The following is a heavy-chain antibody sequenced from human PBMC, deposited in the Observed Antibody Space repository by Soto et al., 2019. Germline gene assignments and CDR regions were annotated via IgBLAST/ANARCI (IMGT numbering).Heavy chain of an antibody. Sequence: ASVKVSCKASGYTFTGYYMHWVRQAPGQGLEWMGWINPNSGDTNYAQKFQGRVTMTRDTSISTAYMDLSRLRSDDTAVYYCARVNKYSYDSGSFDYWGQGTLVTVSS. CDR1: GYTFTGYY. D-gene: IGHD3-22*01. V-gene: IGHV1-2*02. CDR3: ARVNKYSYDSGSFDY. J-gene: IGHJ4*02. CDR2: INPNSGDT.